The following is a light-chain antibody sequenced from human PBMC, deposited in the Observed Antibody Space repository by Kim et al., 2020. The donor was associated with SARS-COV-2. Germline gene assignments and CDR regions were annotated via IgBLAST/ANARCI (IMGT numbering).Light chain of an antibody. CDR3: QHIYTTPSSSA. V-gene: IGKV1-39*01. J-gene: IGKJ1*01. CDR2: AAT. Sequence: DIQMTQSPSSLSASVGDRVTITCRASQTISTYLNWYQQKPGKAPKLLIYAATSLQSGVPSRFSGSGSGTDFTLTISSLQPEDFATYYCQHIYTTPSSSALAQGTKVDIK. CDR1: QTISTY.